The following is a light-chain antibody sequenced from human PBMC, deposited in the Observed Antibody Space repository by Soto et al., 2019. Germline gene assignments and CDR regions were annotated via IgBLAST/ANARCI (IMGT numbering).Light chain of an antibody. V-gene: IGKV1-5*03. CDR2: KAS. CDR3: QLYNSYPWT. J-gene: IGKJ1*01. Sequence: DIQMTQSPSTLSASVGDRVTITCRASQSIRSWLAWYQQKPGKAPKLLIYKASSLESGVPSRFSDSGSGTEFNLTISSLQPDDFATYYCQLYNSYPWTFGQGTKVEIK. CDR1: QSIRSW.